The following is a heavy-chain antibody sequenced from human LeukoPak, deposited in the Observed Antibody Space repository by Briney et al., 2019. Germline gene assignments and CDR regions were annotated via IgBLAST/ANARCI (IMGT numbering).Heavy chain of an antibody. Sequence: ARRSLRLSCQAYGFTFSRYSMHWVRPAPGNVLEWVAPTLSDGTQDNHGDSVTGRFTTSRDNSKNTLYLQMNSLRAEDTAIYYCAKTFDPYSYASDGFDVWGQGTTVTVSS. V-gene: IGHV3-30*18. CDR3: AKTFDPYSYASDGFDV. CDR1: GFTFSRYS. J-gene: IGHJ6*02. D-gene: IGHD3-10*01. CDR2: TLSDGTQD.